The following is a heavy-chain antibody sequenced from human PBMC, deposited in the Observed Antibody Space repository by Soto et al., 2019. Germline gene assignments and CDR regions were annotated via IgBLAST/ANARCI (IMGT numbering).Heavy chain of an antibody. D-gene: IGHD1-20*01. V-gene: IGHV3-74*01. CDR3: ARTGDNSVYYFDY. CDR2: IKTDGSST. J-gene: IGHJ4*02. CDR1: GFTFNSYW. Sequence: EVQLVESGGGLVQPGGSLRLSCAASGFTFNSYWMHWVRQAPGKGLVWVSRIKTDGSSTSYADSVKGRFTISGDNAKNTLYLQMNSLRAEDTAVYYCARTGDNSVYYFDYWGQGTLVTVSS.